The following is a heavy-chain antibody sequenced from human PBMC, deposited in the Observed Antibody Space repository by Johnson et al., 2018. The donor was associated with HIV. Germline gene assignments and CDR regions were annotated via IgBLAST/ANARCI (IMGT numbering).Heavy chain of an antibody. V-gene: IGHV3-49*04. CDR3: NRGGWDSNGYYSPFDSFDI. CDR2: IRSKAYGGTT. J-gene: IGHJ3*02. Sequence: VQLVESAGGLVQPGRSLRLSCTASGFTFGDYAMSWVRQAPGKGLEWVGFIRSKAYGGTTEYAASVRGRFSISRDDSNSIAYLQMNSLKATDTAVYYCNRGGWDSNGYYSPFDSFDIWGQGTMVTVSS. D-gene: IGHD3-22*01. CDR1: GFTFGDYA.